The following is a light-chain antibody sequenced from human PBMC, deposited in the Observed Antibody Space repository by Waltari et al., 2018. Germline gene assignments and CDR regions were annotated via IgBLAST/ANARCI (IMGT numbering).Light chain of an antibody. CDR3: QQYYSTPLT. CDR1: ESVLYSSNNKNQ. V-gene: IGKV4-1*01. Sequence: DIVMTQSPESLAVSLGERVTINCKSSESVLYSSNNKNQLAWYQQKPGQPPKLLLYWASTREAGVPDRFSGSGSETDFTLTVTSLQAEDVAVYYCQQYYSTPLTFGGGTKVEI. CDR2: WAS. J-gene: IGKJ4*01.